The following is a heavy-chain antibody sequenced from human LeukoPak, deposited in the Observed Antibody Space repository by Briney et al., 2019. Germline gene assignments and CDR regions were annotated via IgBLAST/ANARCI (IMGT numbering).Heavy chain of an antibody. J-gene: IGHJ6*02. CDR2: ISWNSGSI. D-gene: IGHD3-22*01. Sequence: GGPLRLSCAASGFTFDDYAMHWVRHAPGKGLEWVSGISWNSGSIGYADSVKGRFTISRDNAKNSLYLQMNSLRAEDTALYYCAKAPLDYDSSGYYYYYGMDVWGQGTTVTVSS. CDR1: GFTFDDYA. V-gene: IGHV3-9*01. CDR3: AKAPLDYDSSGYYYYYGMDV.